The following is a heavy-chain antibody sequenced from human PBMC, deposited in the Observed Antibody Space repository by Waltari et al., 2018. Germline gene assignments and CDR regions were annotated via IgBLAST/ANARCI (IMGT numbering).Heavy chain of an antibody. D-gene: IGHD3-9*01. V-gene: IGHV3-23*01. Sequence: ELQLLEAGGGLVQPGGSLSLSCGASGFTFSCPAMRRVRQAPGKGLEWVSAISGSGDSVCYAESVKGRFTVSRDNSKNTLFLEMNSLRAEDTAVYFCARDWRRSLEYLDWLLFALDYWGQGTLVTVSS. CDR2: ISGSGDSV. J-gene: IGHJ4*02. CDR3: ARDWRRSLEYLDWLLFALDY. CDR1: GFTFSCPA.